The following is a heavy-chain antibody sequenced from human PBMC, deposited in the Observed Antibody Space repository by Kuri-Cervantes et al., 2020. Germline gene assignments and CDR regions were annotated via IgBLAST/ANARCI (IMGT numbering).Heavy chain of an antibody. V-gene: IGHV4-59*12. CDR2: IYYSGST. CDR1: GGSISSYY. Sequence: SETLSLTCTVSGGSISSYYWSWIRQPPGKGLEWIGYIYYSGSTNYNPSLKSRVTISVDTSKNQFSLKLSSVTAADTALYYCAIDFDLNWFDPWGQGTLVTVSS. D-gene: IGHD3-9*01. CDR3: AIDFDLNWFDP. J-gene: IGHJ5*02.